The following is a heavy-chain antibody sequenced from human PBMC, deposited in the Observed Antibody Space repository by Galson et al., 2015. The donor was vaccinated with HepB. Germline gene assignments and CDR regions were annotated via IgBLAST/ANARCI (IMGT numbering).Heavy chain of an antibody. Sequence: SLRLSCAASGFTFSSYAMSWVRQAPGKGLEWVSAISGSGGSTYYADSVKGRFTISRDNSKNTLYLQMNSLRAEDTAVYYCAKGPGIAVAGPAGYYMDVWGKGTTVTVSS. CDR2: ISGSGGST. CDR3: AKGPGIAVAGPAGYYMDV. V-gene: IGHV3-23*01. D-gene: IGHD6-19*01. J-gene: IGHJ6*03. CDR1: GFTFSSYA.